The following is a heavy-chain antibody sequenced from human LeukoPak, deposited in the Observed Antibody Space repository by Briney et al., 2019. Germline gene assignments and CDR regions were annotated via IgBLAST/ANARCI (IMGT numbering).Heavy chain of an antibody. V-gene: IGHV1-2*02. CDR1: GYTFTAYY. D-gene: IGHD4-17*01. J-gene: IGHJ4*02. CDR3: ARGPLYGDYVLDY. Sequence: ASVKVSSKASGYTFTAYYIHWVRQAPRQGLEWMGWINPNSGGTNYAQKFQGRVTMTRDTSISTAYMELSRLRSDDTAVYYCARGPLYGDYVLDYWGQGTLVTVSS. CDR2: INPNSGGT.